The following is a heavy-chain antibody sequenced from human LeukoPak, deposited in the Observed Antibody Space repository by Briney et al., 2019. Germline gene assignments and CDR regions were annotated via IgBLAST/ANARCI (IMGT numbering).Heavy chain of an antibody. CDR2: INHSGST. CDR1: GGSFSGYY. Sequence: SETLSLTCAVYGGSFSGYYWSWIRQPPGKGLEWIGEINHSGSTNYNPSLKSRVTIPVDTSKNQFSLKLSSVTAADTAVYYCARGPVRGYSYGPNDYWGQGTLVTVSS. V-gene: IGHV4-34*01. J-gene: IGHJ4*02. CDR3: ARGPVRGYSYGPNDY. D-gene: IGHD5-18*01.